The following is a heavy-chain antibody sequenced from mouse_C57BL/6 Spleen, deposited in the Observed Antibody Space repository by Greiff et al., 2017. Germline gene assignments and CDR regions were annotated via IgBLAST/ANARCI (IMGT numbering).Heavy chain of an antibody. J-gene: IGHJ3*01. CDR1: GYTFTDYE. CDR3: TRGEGLRRGWFAY. V-gene: IGHV1-15*01. D-gene: IGHD2-2*01. CDR2: IDPDTGGT. Sequence: QVQLQQSGAELVRPGASVTLSCKASGYTFTDYEMHWVKQTPVHGLEWIGAIDPDTGGTAYNQKFKGKAILTADKSSSTAYMELRSLTSEDSAVYYCTRGEGLRRGWFAYWGQGTLVTVSA.